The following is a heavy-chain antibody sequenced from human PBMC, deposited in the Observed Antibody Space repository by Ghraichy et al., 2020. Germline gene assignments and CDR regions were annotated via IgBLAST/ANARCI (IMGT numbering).Heavy chain of an antibody. J-gene: IGHJ6*03. D-gene: IGHD2-2*02. Sequence: ASVKVSCKASGYTFTSYGISWVRQAPGQGLEWMGWISAYNGNTNYAQKLQGRVTMTTDTSTSTAYMELRSLRSDDTAVYYCARGTPILTDIVVVPAAIHNYYYYYMDVWGKGTTVTVSS. V-gene: IGHV1-18*01. CDR1: GYTFTSYG. CDR2: ISAYNGNT. CDR3: ARGTPILTDIVVVPAAIHNYYYYYMDV.